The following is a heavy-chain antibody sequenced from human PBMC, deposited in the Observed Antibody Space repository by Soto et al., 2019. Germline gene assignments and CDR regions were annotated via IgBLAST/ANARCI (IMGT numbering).Heavy chain of an antibody. CDR2: IYTSGST. D-gene: IGHD3-22*01. V-gene: IGHV4-4*07. CDR1: GGSISSYY. J-gene: IGHJ4*02. CDR3: AGGLYYDSSGYYCLDY. Sequence: PSETLSLTCTVSGGSISSYYWSWIRQPAGKGLEWIGRIYTSGSTNYNPSLKSRVTMSVDTSKNQFSLKLSSVTAADTAVYYCAGGLYYDSSGYYCLDYWGQGTLVTVSS.